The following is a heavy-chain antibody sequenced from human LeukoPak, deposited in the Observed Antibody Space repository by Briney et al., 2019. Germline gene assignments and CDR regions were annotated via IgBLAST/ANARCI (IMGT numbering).Heavy chain of an antibody. D-gene: IGHD5-12*01. J-gene: IGHJ6*02. CDR1: GYTFTGYY. V-gene: IGHV1-2*02. CDR2: INPNSGGT. Sequence: ASVKVSCKASGYTFTGYYMHWVRQAPGQGLEWMGWINPNSGGTNYAQKFQGRVTMTRDTSISTAYMELSSLRSEDTAVYYCARGATYYYYYYGMDVWGQGTTVTVSS. CDR3: ARGATYYYYYYGMDV.